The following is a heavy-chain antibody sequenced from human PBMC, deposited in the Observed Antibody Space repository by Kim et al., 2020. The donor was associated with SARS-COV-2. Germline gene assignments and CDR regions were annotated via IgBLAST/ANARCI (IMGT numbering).Heavy chain of an antibody. V-gene: IGHV4-39*01. D-gene: IGHD2-2*01. Sequence: SETLSLTCTVSGGSISSSSYYWGWIRQLPGKGLEWIGSTYYSGSTYYNPSLKSRVTISVDTSKNQFSLMLSSVTAADTAVYYCASLGVVVVRAATGPGWFDPWGEGTLVTVS. J-gene: IGHJ5*02. CDR2: TYYSGST. CDR1: GGSISSSSYY. CDR3: ASLGVVVVRAATGPGWFDP.